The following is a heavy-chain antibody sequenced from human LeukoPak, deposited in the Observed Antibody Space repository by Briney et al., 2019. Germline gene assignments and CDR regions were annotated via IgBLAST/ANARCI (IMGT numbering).Heavy chain of an antibody. CDR1: GYTFSSYA. V-gene: IGHV1-69*13. Sequence: ASVKVSCKASGYTFSSYAISWVRQAPGQGLEWMGGIIPIFGTANYAQKFQGRVTITADESTSTAYMELSSLRSEDTAVYYCARDDSPGDCSSTSCLDYYYGMDVWGQGTTVTVSS. J-gene: IGHJ6*02. CDR2: IIPIFGTA. CDR3: ARDDSPGDCSSTSCLDYYYGMDV. D-gene: IGHD2-2*01.